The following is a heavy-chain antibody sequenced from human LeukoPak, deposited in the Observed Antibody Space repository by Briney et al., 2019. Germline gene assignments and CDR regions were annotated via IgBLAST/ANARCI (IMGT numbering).Heavy chain of an antibody. CDR2: KYYSGSA. Sequence: SETLSLTCNVSGIPISDGRYYWAWIRQRPGRGLEWIGYKYYSGSAKYNPSLKSRLTISIDTPENQFSLHLSSVTAADTAIYYCATPYCSSLSCLDVFNIWGQGSMVTVSS. V-gene: IGHV4-31*03. J-gene: IGHJ3*02. D-gene: IGHD2-2*01. CDR1: GIPISDGRYY. CDR3: ATPYCSSLSCLDVFNI.